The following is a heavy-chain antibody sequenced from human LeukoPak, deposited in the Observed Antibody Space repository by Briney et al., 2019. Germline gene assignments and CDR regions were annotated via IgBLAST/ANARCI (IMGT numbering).Heavy chain of an antibody. D-gene: IGHD6-6*01. V-gene: IGHV3-74*01. CDR1: GFTFDDFA. CDR3: ARGPNSNWSGLDF. Sequence: GGSLRLSCAASGFTFDDFAMHWVRQAPGKGLIWVSRISPTGSTTSYADSVKGRSTVSRDNAKNTLYLQVNNLRAEDTAVYYCARGPNSNWSGLDFWGQGTLLTVSS. J-gene: IGHJ4*02. CDR2: ISPTGSTT.